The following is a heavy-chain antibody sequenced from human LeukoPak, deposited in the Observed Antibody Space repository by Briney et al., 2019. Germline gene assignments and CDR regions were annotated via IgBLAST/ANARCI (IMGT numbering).Heavy chain of an antibody. CDR2: ISYDGSNK. CDR3: ASGSSGWYLY. CDR1: GFTFSSYA. V-gene: IGHV3-30-3*01. J-gene: IGHJ4*02. D-gene: IGHD6-19*01. Sequence: PRGSLRLSCAASGFTFSSYAMHWVRQAPGKGLEWVAVISYDGSNKYYADSVKGRFTISRDNSKNTLYLQMNSLRAEDTTVYYCASGSSGWYLYWGQGTLVTVSS.